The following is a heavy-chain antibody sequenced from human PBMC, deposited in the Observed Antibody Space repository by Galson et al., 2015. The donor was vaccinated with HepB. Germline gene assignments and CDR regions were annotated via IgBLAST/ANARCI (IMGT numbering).Heavy chain of an antibody. V-gene: IGHV3-48*01. CDR1: GFIFSRYS. CDR3: VRDPEALDF. CDR2: IRSSSSPI. Sequence: SLRLSCAASGFIFSRYSMNWVRQAPGKGLEWISYIRSSSSPIYYADSVRGRFTISRDNAKNSLYLQMNSLRVEDTAVYYCVRDPEALDFWGQGTLVTVSS. J-gene: IGHJ4*02.